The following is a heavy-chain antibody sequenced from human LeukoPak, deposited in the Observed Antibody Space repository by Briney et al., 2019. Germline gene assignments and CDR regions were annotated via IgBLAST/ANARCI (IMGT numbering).Heavy chain of an antibody. J-gene: IGHJ5*02. D-gene: IGHD6-19*01. CDR2: IYYSGST. Sequence: PSETLSLTCTVSGGSISSSSYYWGWIRQPPGKGLEWIGSIYYSGSTYYNPSLKSRVTISVDTSKNQFSLKLSSVTAADTAVYYCARQYSSGWPPGWFDPSGQGTLVTVSS. CDR3: ARQYSSGWPPGWFDP. V-gene: IGHV4-39*01. CDR1: GGSISSSSYY.